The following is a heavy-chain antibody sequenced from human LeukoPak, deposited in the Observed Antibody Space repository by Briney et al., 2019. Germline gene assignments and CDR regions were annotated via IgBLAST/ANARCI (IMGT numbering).Heavy chain of an antibody. CDR3: AKDPGGTRKYFDY. CDR1: GFTFSSYA. J-gene: IGHJ4*02. Sequence: GGSLRLSCAASGFTFSSYAMSWVRQAPGKGLEWVSAISGSGGSTYYADSVKGRFTISRDDSKNTLYLQMNSLRAEDTAVYYCAKDPGGTRKYFDYWGQGTLVTVSS. D-gene: IGHD1/OR15-1a*01. V-gene: IGHV3-23*01. CDR2: ISGSGGST.